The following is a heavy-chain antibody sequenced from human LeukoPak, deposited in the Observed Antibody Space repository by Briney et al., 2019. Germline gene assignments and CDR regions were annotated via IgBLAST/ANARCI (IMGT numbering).Heavy chain of an antibody. CDR2: IYYSGST. J-gene: IGHJ4*02. CDR1: DGSITSSRHY. Sequence: SETLSLTCTVSDGSITSSRHYWAWIRQPPGKGLEWIGSIYYSGSTYYNPSLEGRVTMSVDPSKNQFSLKLNYMTAADTAVYHCARDGRVVPAPNPFDHWGQGTLVTVSS. V-gene: IGHV4-39*07. D-gene: IGHD2-2*01. CDR3: ARDGRVVPAPNPFDH.